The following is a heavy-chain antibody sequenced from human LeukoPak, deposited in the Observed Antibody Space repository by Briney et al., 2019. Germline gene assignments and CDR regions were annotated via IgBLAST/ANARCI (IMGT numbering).Heavy chain of an antibody. CDR1: GGSISSGVYY. Sequence: TSETLSLTCTVSGGSISSGVYYWSRTRQHPGKGLEWIGYIYYSGSTDYNPSHKSRVTISVDTSKNQFSLKLSSVTAADTAAYYCARVKVVAATSFYFDYWGQGTLVTVSS. J-gene: IGHJ4*02. CDR3: ARVKVVAATSFYFDY. D-gene: IGHD2-15*01. CDR2: IYYSGST. V-gene: IGHV4-31*03.